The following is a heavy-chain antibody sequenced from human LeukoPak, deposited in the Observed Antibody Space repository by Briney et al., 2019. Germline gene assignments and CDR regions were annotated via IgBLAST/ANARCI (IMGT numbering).Heavy chain of an antibody. CDR2: IYHSGST. CDR3: ASSSWYDAFDI. V-gene: IGHV4-30-2*01. Sequence: PSQTLSLTCAVSGGSISSGGYSWSWIRQPPGKGLEWIGYIYHSGSTYYNPSLKSRVTISVDRSKNQLSLKLSSVTAADTAVYYCASSSWYDAFDIWGQGTMVTVSS. CDR1: GGSISSGGYS. J-gene: IGHJ3*02. D-gene: IGHD6-13*01.